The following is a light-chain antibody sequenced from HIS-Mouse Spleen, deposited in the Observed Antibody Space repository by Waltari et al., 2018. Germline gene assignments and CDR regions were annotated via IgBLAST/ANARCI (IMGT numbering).Light chain of an antibody. V-gene: IGKV1-33*01. CDR1: PDISNY. Sequence: DIQMTQSPSSLSASVGDRVTITCQAIPDISNYLNWYQQKPGKAPKLLIYDASNLETGVPSRFSGSGSGTDFTFTISSLQPEDIATYYCQQYDNLHRLTFGPGTKVDIK. J-gene: IGKJ3*01. CDR2: DAS. CDR3: QQYDNLHRLT.